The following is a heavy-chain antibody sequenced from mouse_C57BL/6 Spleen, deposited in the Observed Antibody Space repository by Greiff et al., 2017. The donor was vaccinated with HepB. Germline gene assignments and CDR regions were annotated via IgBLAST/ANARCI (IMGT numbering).Heavy chain of an antibody. D-gene: IGHD4-1*01. CDR1: GFNIKDYY. Sequence: VQLKESGAELVKPGASVKLSCTASGFNIKDYYMHWVKQRTEQGLEWIGRIDPEDGETKYAPKFQDKATITADTSSNTAYLQLSSLTSEDTAVYYCARWELGRDYAMDYWGQGTSVTVSS. CDR2: IDPEDGET. V-gene: IGHV14-2*01. J-gene: IGHJ4*01. CDR3: ARWELGRDYAMDY.